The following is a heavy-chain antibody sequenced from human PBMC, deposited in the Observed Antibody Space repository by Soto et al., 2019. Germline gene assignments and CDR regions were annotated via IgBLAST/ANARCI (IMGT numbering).Heavy chain of an antibody. CDR3: ARALRTGTTSYFDY. CDR2: FDPENGKT. Sequence: ASVKVTCKVSGYTLTEISRQWVRQAPGKGLEWMGGFDPENGKTIYAQKFQGRVTMTKDTSTDTAYMELRSLRSDDTAVYYCARALRTGTTSYFDYWGQGTLVTVSS. D-gene: IGHD4-17*01. V-gene: IGHV1-24*01. J-gene: IGHJ4*02. CDR1: GYTLTEIS.